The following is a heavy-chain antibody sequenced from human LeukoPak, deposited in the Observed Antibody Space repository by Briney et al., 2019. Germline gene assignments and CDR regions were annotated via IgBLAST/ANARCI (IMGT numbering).Heavy chain of an antibody. CDR1: GYTLTELS. Sequence: GASVKVSCKVSGYTLTELSMHWVRQAPGKGLEWMGGFDPEDGETIYAQKFQGRVTMTEDTSTSTAYMELSSLRSEDTAVYYCATCGGDCYSRADWFDPWGQGTLVTVSS. V-gene: IGHV1-24*01. D-gene: IGHD2-21*02. CDR2: FDPEDGET. CDR3: ATCGGDCYSRADWFDP. J-gene: IGHJ5*02.